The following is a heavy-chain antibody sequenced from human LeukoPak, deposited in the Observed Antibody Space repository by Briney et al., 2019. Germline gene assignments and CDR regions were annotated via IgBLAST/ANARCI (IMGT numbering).Heavy chain of an antibody. Sequence: GVSLRLSCAVSGFTFSNACMSCVRQAPGKGLEWVGIIKNKLDGGTTDYVAPVKGRFTNSRDDSRNTLYLELNSVKSEDTDMYHCDSYNDRDAFNIWGQGTMVTVSS. CDR1: GFTFSNAC. V-gene: IGHV3-15*01. J-gene: IGHJ3*02. D-gene: IGHD1-14*01. CDR3: DSYNDRDAFNI. CDR2: IKNKLDGGTT.